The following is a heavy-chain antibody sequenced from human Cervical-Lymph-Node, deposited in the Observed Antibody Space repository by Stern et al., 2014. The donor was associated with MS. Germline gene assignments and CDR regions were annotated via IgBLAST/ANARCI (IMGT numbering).Heavy chain of an antibody. CDR3: ARDPWSGGWFAP. CDR2: IKEDGTEK. Sequence: EVQLVESGGGLVQPGGSLRLSCAASGMTVSSFWMSWVRQVPGKGLQWVANIKEDGTEKYYVDSVKGRFTISRDNAKNARYLQMTSLRAEHAAVFYCARDPWSGGWFAPWGQGPLVPVSS. D-gene: IGHD3-10*01. CDR1: GMTVSSFW. J-gene: IGHJ5*02. V-gene: IGHV3-7*01.